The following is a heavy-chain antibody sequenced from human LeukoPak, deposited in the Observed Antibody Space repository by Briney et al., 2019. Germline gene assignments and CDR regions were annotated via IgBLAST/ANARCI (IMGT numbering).Heavy chain of an antibody. CDR1: GASLSSSGYY. V-gene: IGHV4-30-2*01. D-gene: IGHD2-2*01. Sequence: SETLSLTCTVSGASLSSSGYYWSWIRQPPRKGLEWIGYIHHSGSTYYNPSLKSQVTISVDRSKNQFSLRLNSVTAADTAVYYCASTPLGYCSSTSCDLQGYYYYYYMDVWGKGTTVTVSS. CDR2: IHHSGST. J-gene: IGHJ6*03. CDR3: ASTPLGYCSSTSCDLQGYYYYYYMDV.